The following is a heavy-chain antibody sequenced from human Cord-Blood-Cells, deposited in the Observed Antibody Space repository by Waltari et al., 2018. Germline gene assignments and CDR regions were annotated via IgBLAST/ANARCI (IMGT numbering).Heavy chain of an antibody. D-gene: IGHD6-13*01. CDR3: ARETALTAASFDY. Sequence: QVQLVESGGGVVQPGRSLRLSCAASGFTLSSFAMPWVRQAPGKGLEWVAVISYDGSNKYYADSVKGRFTISRDNSKNTLYLQMNSLRAEDTAVYYCARETALTAASFDYWGQGTLVTVSS. CDR1: GFTLSSFA. CDR2: ISYDGSNK. J-gene: IGHJ4*02. V-gene: IGHV3-30-3*01.